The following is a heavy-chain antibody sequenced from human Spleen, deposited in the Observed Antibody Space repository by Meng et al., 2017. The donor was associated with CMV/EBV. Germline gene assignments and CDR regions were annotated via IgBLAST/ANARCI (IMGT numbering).Heavy chain of an antibody. J-gene: IGHJ3*02. CDR1: GGTFSSYA. V-gene: IGHV1-69*05. D-gene: IGHD6-13*01. CDR2: IIPIFGTA. Sequence: SVKVSCKASGGTFSSYAISWVRQAPGQGLEWMGGIIPIFGTANYAQKFQGRVTITTDESTSTAYMELSSLRSEDTAVYYCAREGGGYSSRHLPRAFDIWGQGTMVTVSS. CDR3: AREGGGYSSRHLPRAFDI.